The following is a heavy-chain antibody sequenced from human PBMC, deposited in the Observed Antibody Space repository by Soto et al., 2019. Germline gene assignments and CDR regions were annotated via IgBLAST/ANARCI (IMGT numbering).Heavy chain of an antibody. J-gene: IGHJ6*02. CDR3: ARTYSSSYSRYPVYYGMDV. CDR2: VYHSGST. CDR1: GDSISSYF. D-gene: IGHD3-22*01. Sequence: SATLSLTCTVSGDSISSYFWSWIRQPPGKGLEWIGCVYHSGSTNYSPSLKRRVSISVDTSKNQFSLRLTSVTAADTAVYYCARTYSSSYSRYPVYYGMDVWGQGTTVTVSS. V-gene: IGHV4-59*01.